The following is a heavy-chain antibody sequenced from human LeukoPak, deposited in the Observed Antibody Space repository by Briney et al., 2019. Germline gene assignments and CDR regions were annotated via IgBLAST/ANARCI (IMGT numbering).Heavy chain of an antibody. Sequence: GASVKVSCKASGYTFTGYYMHWVRQAPGQGLEWMGWINPNSGGTNYAQKFQGRVTMTRDTSISTAYMELSRLRSDDTAVYYCARDRRLTRTAYGSGWASRGNHNWFDPWGQGTLVTVSS. CDR1: GYTFTGYY. CDR2: INPNSGGT. J-gene: IGHJ5*02. CDR3: ARDRRLTRTAYGSGWASRGNHNWFDP. D-gene: IGHD3-10*01. V-gene: IGHV1-2*02.